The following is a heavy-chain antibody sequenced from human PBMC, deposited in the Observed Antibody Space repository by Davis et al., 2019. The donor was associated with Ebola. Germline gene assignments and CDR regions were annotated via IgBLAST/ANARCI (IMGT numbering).Heavy chain of an antibody. Sequence: GESLKISCAASGFTFSDYYMSWIRHAPGQGLEWVSFISGRATTVSYADSVRGRFTISRDNSKNTLYLQMNSLRAEDTAVYYCATTPQYSSGQNKPFDYWGQGTLVTVSS. J-gene: IGHJ4*02. V-gene: IGHV3-11*04. D-gene: IGHD6-19*01. CDR1: GFTFSDYY. CDR2: ISGRATTV. CDR3: ATTPQYSSGQNKPFDY.